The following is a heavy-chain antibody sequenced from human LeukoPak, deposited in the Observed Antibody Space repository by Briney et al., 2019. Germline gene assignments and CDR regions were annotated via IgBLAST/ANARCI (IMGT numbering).Heavy chain of an antibody. D-gene: IGHD2-15*01. V-gene: IGHV3-23*01. Sequence: PGGSLRLSCAASGFTFTAYAMSWVRQAPGKGLEWVSAISGSGGSTYYADSVKGRFTISRDNSKNTLYLQMNSLRAEDTAVYYCAKDPVVVAATDYWGQGTLVTVSS. CDR1: GFTFTAYA. CDR3: AKDPVVVAATDY. J-gene: IGHJ4*02. CDR2: ISGSGGST.